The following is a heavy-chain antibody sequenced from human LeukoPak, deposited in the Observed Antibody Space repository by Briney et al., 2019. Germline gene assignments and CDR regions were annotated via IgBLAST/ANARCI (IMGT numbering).Heavy chain of an antibody. CDR2: ISSSSSYI. J-gene: IGHJ4*02. Sequence: GGSLRLSCAASGFTFSSYSMNWVRQAPGKGLEWVSSISSSSSYIYYADSVKGRFTISRDNAKNSLYLQVNSLRAEDTALYYCARGESGSYYVFDYWGQGTLVTVSS. D-gene: IGHD1-26*01. V-gene: IGHV3-21*01. CDR3: ARGESGSYYVFDY. CDR1: GFTFSSYS.